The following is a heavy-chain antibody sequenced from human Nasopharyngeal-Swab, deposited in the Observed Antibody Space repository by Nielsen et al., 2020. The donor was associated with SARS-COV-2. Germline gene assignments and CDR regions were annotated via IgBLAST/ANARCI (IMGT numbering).Heavy chain of an antibody. CDR2: LTHDGST. D-gene: IGHD2-21*01. CDR1: GGSVSGSS. V-gene: IGHV4-34*01. CDR3: ARGGLSYYYYPLDV. J-gene: IGHJ6*02. Sequence: SQTLSLTCGVYGGSVSGSSWSWIRQPPGRGLEWIGDLTHDGSTTYNASFRGRSAITSDRSSNQVSLRVNSMTAADSALYFCARGGLSYYYYPLDVWGQGTTVTGSS.